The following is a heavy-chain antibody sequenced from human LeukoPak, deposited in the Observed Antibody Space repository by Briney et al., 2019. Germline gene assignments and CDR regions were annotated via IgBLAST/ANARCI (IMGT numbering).Heavy chain of an antibody. CDR2: IYYSGST. Sequence: SETLSLTCTVSGGSISSSSYYWGWIRQPPGKGLEWIGSIYYSGSTYYNPSLKSRVTISVDTSKNQFSLKLSSVTAADTAVYYSARHSIVALAAALSFDPWGQGTLVTVSS. D-gene: IGHD2-15*01. CDR3: ARHSIVALAAALSFDP. V-gene: IGHV4-39*01. CDR1: GGSISSSSYY. J-gene: IGHJ5*02.